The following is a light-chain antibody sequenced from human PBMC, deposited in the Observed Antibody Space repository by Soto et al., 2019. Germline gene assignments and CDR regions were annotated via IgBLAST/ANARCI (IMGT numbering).Light chain of an antibody. V-gene: IGKV3-15*01. J-gene: IGKJ1*01. CDR1: QSVSSN. Sequence: EIVMTQSPATLSVSPGERATLSFRASQSVSSNLAWYQQKPGQAPRLLIYGASTRATGIPARFSGSGTGTEFTLTISSLQSVYFGVYHCHQRVKCPPPLGQEPKV. CDR3: HQRVKCPPP. CDR2: GAS.